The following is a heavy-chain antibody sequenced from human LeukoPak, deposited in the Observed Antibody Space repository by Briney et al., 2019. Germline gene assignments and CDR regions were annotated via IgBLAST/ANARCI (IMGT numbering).Heavy chain of an antibody. Sequence: GGSLRLSCAASGFTFSSFGIHWVRQAPGKGLEWVAFIRYDGINKYYADSVKGRFTISRDNSKNTLYLQMNSLGAEDTAVYYCVKDNGSLEYWGQGTLVTVSS. J-gene: IGHJ4*02. D-gene: IGHD2-15*01. CDR2: IRYDGINK. CDR1: GFTFSSFG. V-gene: IGHV3-30*02. CDR3: VKDNGSLEY.